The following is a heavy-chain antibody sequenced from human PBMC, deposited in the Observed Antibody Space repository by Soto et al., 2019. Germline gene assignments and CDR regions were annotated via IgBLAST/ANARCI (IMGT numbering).Heavy chain of an antibody. CDR2: IWYDGSNK. Sequence: QVQLVESGGGVVQPGRSLRLSCAASGFTFSSYGMHWVRQAPGKGLEWVAVIWYDGSNKYYADSVKGRFTISRDNSKNTLYLQMNSLRAENTFVYYCARDGIAVAGTGHYYYYGMDVWGQGTTVTVSS. CDR1: GFTFSSYG. D-gene: IGHD6-19*01. CDR3: ARDGIAVAGTGHYYYYGMDV. V-gene: IGHV3-33*01. J-gene: IGHJ6*02.